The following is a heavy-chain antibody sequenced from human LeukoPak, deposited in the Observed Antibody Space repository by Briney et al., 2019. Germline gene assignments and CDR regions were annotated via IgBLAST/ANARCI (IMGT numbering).Heavy chain of an antibody. Sequence: PGGSLRLSCAASGFTFSSYAMSWVRQAPGKGLERVSAISGSGGSTYYADSVKGRFTISRDNSKNTLYLQMNSLRAEDTAVYYCAKVGDSSGYYFDYWGQGTLVTVSS. CDR2: ISGSGGST. V-gene: IGHV3-23*01. CDR1: GFTFSSYA. D-gene: IGHD3-22*01. J-gene: IGHJ4*02. CDR3: AKVGDSSGYYFDY.